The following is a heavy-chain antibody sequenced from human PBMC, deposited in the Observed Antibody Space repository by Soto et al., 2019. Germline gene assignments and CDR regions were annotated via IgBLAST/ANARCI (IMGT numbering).Heavy chain of an antibody. CDR2: MYPSGSS. CDR3: AREGFDHRTDY. V-gene: IGHV4-4*02. J-gene: IGHJ4*02. Sequence: QVQLRESGPGLVKPSETLSLTCAVSGGSISSPNWWSWYRQPPGKGLEWIGEMYPSGSSNRNPSLNSRVTISLDTSKNHFSLKLTSLTAADTAMYYCAREGFDHRTDYWGQGIPVTVSS. CDR1: GGSISSPNW.